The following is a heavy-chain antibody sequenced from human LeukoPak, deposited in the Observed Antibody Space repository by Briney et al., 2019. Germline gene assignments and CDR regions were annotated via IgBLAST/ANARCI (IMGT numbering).Heavy chain of an antibody. D-gene: IGHD5-24*01. CDR1: GYTFTGYY. Sequence: ASVKVSCKASGYTFTGYYMHWVRQAPGQGPEWMGWINPNSGGTNYAQKFQGRVTMTRDTSTSTVYMELSSLRSEDTAVYYCARVRDGYNDAYDIWGQGTMVTVHS. J-gene: IGHJ3*02. CDR2: INPNSGGT. CDR3: ARVRDGYNDAYDI. V-gene: IGHV1-2*02.